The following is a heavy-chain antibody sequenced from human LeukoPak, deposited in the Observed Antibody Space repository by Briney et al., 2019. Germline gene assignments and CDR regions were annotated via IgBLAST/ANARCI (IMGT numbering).Heavy chain of an antibody. J-gene: IGHJ4*02. CDR3: ARDLREYSSGWVYYFDY. CDR1: GYTFTGYY. D-gene: IGHD6-19*01. CDR2: INPNSGGT. Sequence: EASVKVSCKASGYTFTGYYMHWVRQAPGQGLEWMGWINPNSGGTNYAQKFQGRVTMTRDTSISTAYMELSRLRSDDTAVYYCARDLREYSSGWVYYFDYWGQGTLVTVSS. V-gene: IGHV1-2*02.